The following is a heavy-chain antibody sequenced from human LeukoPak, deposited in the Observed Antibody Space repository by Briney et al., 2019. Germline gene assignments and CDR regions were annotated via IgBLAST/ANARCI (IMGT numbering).Heavy chain of an antibody. Sequence: GGSLRLSCAASGFTVSSYGMSWVRQAPGKGPEWVSLVYSDGVTRYADSVQGRFTISRGNSKNTVYLQMNNLRVEDTAVYHCVRDRAEGRAWVEFDPWGQGILVTVSS. CDR1: GFTVSSYG. V-gene: IGHV3-66*02. J-gene: IGHJ5*02. CDR3: VRDRAEGRAWVEFDP. CDR2: VYSDGVT.